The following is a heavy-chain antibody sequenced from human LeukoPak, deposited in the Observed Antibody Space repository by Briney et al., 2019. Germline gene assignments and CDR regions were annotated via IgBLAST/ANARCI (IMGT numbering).Heavy chain of an antibody. D-gene: IGHD3-9*01. CDR3: ARVLRYFDWSGWFDP. J-gene: IGHJ5*02. CDR2: IIPIFGTA. CDR1: GGTFSSYA. V-gene: IGHV1-69*06. Sequence: GASVKLSCKASGGTFSSYAISWVRQAPGQGLEWMGGIIPIFGTANYAQKFQGRVTITADKSTSTAYMELSSLRSEDTAVYYCARVLRYFDWSGWFDPWGQGTLVTVSS.